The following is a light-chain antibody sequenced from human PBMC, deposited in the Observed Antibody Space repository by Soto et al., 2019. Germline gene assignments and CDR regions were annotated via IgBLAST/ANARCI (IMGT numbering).Light chain of an antibody. J-gene: IGLJ1*01. CDR3: QSCYSISCV. Sequence: LTQPHSVSESPGKTVTISCTRSRGNIAVNYVQWYQQRPGSAPTTVISDDNQRPSGVPDRFSGSIDSSSNSASLTISGLKTEDEADYYCQSCYSISCVFGTGTKLTVL. V-gene: IGLV6-57*04. CDR1: RGNIAVNY. CDR2: DDN.